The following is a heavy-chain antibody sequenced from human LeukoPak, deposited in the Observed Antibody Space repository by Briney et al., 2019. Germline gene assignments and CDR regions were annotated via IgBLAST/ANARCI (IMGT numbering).Heavy chain of an antibody. CDR3: AKDPDLGALPPC. Sequence: QSGGSLRLSCAASGFTFSSNAMRWVRQAPGKGLEWVSAISGSGGDTYYADSVKGRFTISRDNSKNTLYLQMNSLRAEDTAVYYCAKDPDLGALPPCCGQGTLVTVSS. V-gene: IGHV3-23*01. CDR1: GFTFSSNA. CDR2: ISGSGGDT. D-gene: IGHD1-26*01. J-gene: IGHJ4*02.